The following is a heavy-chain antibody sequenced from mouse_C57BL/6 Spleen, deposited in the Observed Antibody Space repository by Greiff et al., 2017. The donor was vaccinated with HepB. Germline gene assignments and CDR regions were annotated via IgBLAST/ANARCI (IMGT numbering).Heavy chain of an antibody. CDR3: TRDCNYGYAMDY. CDR1: GFTFSSYA. Sequence: EVKVVESGEGLVKPGGSLKLSCAASGFTFSSYAMSWVRQTPEKRLEWVAYISSGGDYIYYADTVKGRFTISRDNARNTLYLQMSSLKSEDTAMYYCTRDCNYGYAMDYWGQGTSVTVSS. J-gene: IGHJ4*01. V-gene: IGHV5-9-1*02. D-gene: IGHD2-12*01. CDR2: ISSGGDYI.